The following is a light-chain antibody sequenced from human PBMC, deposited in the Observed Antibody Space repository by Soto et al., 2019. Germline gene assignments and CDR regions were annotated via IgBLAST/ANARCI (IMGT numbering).Light chain of an antibody. CDR3: QRYISAPFN. J-gene: IGKJ3*01. Sequence: DIQMTQSPSSLSASVGDRVTITCRATQGISNYLAWYQLKPGKVPNLLIYAASTLQSGVPSRFRGSGPGSDFTLTITSLQPEDVPTYYGQRYISAPFNVGRGTNVDIK. CDR2: AAS. CDR1: QGISNY. V-gene: IGKV1-27*01.